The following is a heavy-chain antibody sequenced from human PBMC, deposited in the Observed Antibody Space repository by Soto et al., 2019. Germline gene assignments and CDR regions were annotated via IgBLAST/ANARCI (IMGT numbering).Heavy chain of an antibody. V-gene: IGHV3-30*18. Sequence: GGFLRLSCAASGFTFSSYGMHWVRQAPGKGLEWVAIIAYDGSNQYYADSEKGRFTISRDNSKNTLYLQMNSLRAEDTAVFYCVKDESTGWYYFDYWGQGTLVPVSS. J-gene: IGHJ4*02. D-gene: IGHD6-19*01. CDR1: GFTFSSYG. CDR2: IAYDGSNQ. CDR3: VKDESTGWYYFDY.